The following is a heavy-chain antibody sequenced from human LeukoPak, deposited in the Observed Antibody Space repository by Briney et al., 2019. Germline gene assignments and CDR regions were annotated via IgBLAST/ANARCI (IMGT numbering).Heavy chain of an antibody. J-gene: IGHJ4*02. D-gene: IGHD1-26*01. CDR1: GFIFSSYA. Sequence: GGSLRLSCAASGFIFSSYAMSWVRQAPGKGLEWVSAISGSGGSTYYADSVKGRFTISRDNSKNTLYLQMNSLRAEDTAVYYCAKELGSGSYIEWNYFDYWGQGTLVTVSS. CDR3: AKELGSGSYIEWNYFDY. V-gene: IGHV3-23*01. CDR2: ISGSGGST.